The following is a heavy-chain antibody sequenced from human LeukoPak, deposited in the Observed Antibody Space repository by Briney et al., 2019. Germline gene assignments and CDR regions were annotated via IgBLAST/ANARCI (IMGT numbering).Heavy chain of an antibody. Sequence: GASVKVPCKASGYTFTGYYMHWVRQAPGQGLEWMGWINPNSGGTNYAQKFQGRVTMTRDTSISTAYMELSRLRSDDTAVYYCARDVYYYDSSGYESRGQGTLVTVSS. CDR3: ARDVYYYDSSGYES. J-gene: IGHJ4*02. CDR2: INPNSGGT. D-gene: IGHD3-22*01. CDR1: GYTFTGYY. V-gene: IGHV1-2*02.